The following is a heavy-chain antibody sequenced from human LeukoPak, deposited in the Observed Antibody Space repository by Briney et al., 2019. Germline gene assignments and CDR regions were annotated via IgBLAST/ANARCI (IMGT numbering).Heavy chain of an antibody. CDR1: GFIFSRHA. V-gene: IGHV3-23*01. D-gene: IGHD5-24*01. J-gene: IGHJ4*02. CDR3: AKGDDIGKHPIRAFYFDN. Sequence: GGSLRLSCTASGFIFSRHAMSWVRQAPGKGLEWVSTTGLNSVNTLCADSVQGRFTISRDNSMNTMDLQIDHLRVDDTAVYYCAKGDDIGKHPIRAFYFDNWGQGTLVTVSS. CDR2: TGLNSVNT.